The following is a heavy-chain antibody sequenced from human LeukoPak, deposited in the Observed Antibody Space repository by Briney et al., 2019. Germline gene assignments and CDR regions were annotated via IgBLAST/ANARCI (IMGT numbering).Heavy chain of an antibody. Sequence: GGSLRLSCAASGFSLSSHAMSWVRQAPGKGLEWVSATSSSDAGTYYADSVRGRFTISRDNSKNTLYLQMNSLRAEDAAVYYCARAPVTSCRGAYCYPFDYWGQGTLVTVSS. CDR3: ARAPVTSCRGAYCYPFDY. CDR2: TSSSDAGT. CDR1: GFSLSSHA. J-gene: IGHJ4*02. V-gene: IGHV3-23*01. D-gene: IGHD2-21*01.